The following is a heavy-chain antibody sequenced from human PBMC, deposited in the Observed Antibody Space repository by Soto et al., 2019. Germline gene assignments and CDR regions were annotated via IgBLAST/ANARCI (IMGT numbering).Heavy chain of an antibody. V-gene: IGHV3-64D*06. J-gene: IGHJ4*02. Sequence: GGSLRLSCSASGFTFSSYAMHWVRQAPGKGLEYVSAISSNGGNTYYADSVKGRFTISRDNSKNTLYLQMSSLRAEDTAVYYCTTDPVTMIVVVPSSGWGLGTLVTVSS. CDR1: GFTFSSYA. D-gene: IGHD3-22*01. CDR2: ISSNGGNT. CDR3: TTDPVTMIVVVPSSG.